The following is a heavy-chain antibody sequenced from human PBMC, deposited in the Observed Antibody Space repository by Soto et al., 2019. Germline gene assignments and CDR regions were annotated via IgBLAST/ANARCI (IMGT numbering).Heavy chain of an antibody. CDR3: ARQIYDSDTGPNFQYYFDS. V-gene: IGHV5-10-1*01. Sequence: GESLKISCKGSGYSFAGYWITWVRQKPGKGLEWMGRIDPSDSQTYYSPSFRGHVTISVTKSITTVFLQWNSLRASDTAMYYCARQIYDSDTGPNFQYYFDSWGQGTPVTVSS. D-gene: IGHD3-22*01. CDR2: IDPSDSQT. CDR1: GYSFAGYW. J-gene: IGHJ4*02.